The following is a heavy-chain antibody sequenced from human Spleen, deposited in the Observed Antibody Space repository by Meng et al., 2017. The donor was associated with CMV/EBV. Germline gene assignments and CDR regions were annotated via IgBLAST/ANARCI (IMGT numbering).Heavy chain of an antibody. V-gene: IGHV4-4*02. CDR3: ARAPSISSSWDGGN. CDR2: IYHSGST. Sequence: VSGGSISSSNGWSWVRQPPGKGLEWIGEIYHSGSTNYNPSLKSRVTISVDKSKNQFSLKLSSVTAADTAVYYCARAPSISSSWDGGNWGQGTLVTVSS. CDR1: GGSISSSNG. J-gene: IGHJ4*02. D-gene: IGHD6-13*01.